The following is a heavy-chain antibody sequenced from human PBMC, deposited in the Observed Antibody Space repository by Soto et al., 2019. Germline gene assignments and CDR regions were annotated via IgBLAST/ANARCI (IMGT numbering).Heavy chain of an antibody. D-gene: IGHD1-1*01. CDR1: GFSFNVFG. CDR2: ISKNGDNQ. V-gene: IGHV3-30*18. Sequence: GGSLRLSCATSGFSFNVFGMHWVRQAPGKALEWVGLISKNGDNQYYGDSAKGRFIISRDNPKNSLYLQLHSLRPDDTAVYYCAKDAYNAAFDVWGQGTMVTVSS. J-gene: IGHJ3*01. CDR3: AKDAYNAAFDV.